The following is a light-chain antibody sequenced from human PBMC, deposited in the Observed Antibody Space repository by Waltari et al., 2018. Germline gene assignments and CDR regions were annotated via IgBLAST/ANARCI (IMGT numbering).Light chain of an antibody. CDR1: SSGGDEYQI. J-gene: IGLJ2*01. Sequence: QSALTQPASVSGSPGPSVTISCTGVSSGGDEYQIFFWFRQHPGKVPKLILFDVSNRPSDISDRFSGYKSGNTAYLTISRLQADDEADYYCTTYPDTNTPVVFGGGTKVTV. V-gene: IGLV2-14*03. CDR2: DVS. CDR3: TTYPDTNTPVV.